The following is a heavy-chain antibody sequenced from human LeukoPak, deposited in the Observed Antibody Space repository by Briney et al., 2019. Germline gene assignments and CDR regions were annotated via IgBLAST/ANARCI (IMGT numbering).Heavy chain of an antibody. CDR2: INTNTGNP. V-gene: IGHV7-4-1*02. Sequence: AASVTVSCKASGYTFTSYAMNWVRQAPGQGLEWMGWINTNTGNPTYAQGFTGRFVFSLDTSVSTAYLQISSLKAEDTAVYYCARLVGIAAASMIDYWGQGTLVTVSS. CDR1: GYTFTSYA. J-gene: IGHJ4*02. D-gene: IGHD6-13*01. CDR3: ARLVGIAAASMIDY.